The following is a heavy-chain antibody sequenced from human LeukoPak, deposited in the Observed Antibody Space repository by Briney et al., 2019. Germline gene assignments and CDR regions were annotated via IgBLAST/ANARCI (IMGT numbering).Heavy chain of an antibody. Sequence: ASVNVSFKGSVDTLNKYSISWVRQAPGQGLEWMGGIIPIFSTANYAQKFQGRVTITADESTNTAYMELSSLTSDDTAVYYCARGYSRWSIPTSSYYYRMDLWGQGTTVAVSS. CDR2: IIPIFSTA. J-gene: IGHJ6*02. CDR3: ARGYSRWSIPTSSYYYRMDL. V-gene: IGHV1-69*01. D-gene: IGHD6-13*01. CDR1: VDTLNKYS.